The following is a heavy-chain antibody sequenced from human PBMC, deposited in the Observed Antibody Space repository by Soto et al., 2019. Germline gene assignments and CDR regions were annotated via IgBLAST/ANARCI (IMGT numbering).Heavy chain of an antibody. V-gene: IGHV1-69*02. CDR1: GGTFSSYT. CDR2: IIPILGIA. CDR3: ASSIVKYCSGGSCYSD. Sequence: QVQLVQSGAEVKKPGSSVKVSCKASGGTFSSYTISWVRQAPGQGLEWMGRIIPILGIANYAQKFQGRVTITADKPTSTAYMELSSLRSEDTAVYYCASSIVKYCSGGSCYSDWGQGTLVTVSS. D-gene: IGHD2-15*01. J-gene: IGHJ4*02.